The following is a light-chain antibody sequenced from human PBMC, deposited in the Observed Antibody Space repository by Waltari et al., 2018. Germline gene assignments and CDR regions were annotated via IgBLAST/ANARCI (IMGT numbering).Light chain of an antibody. V-gene: IGLV2-11*01. Sequence: QSALTQPRSVSGSPGQSVTFSCTGTSNDVGGYNHVSWYQQSPGKAPKLMIYNVFNRPAGVPDRFSGPKSGNTASLTISGLQADDEADYYCCSYAGSYTVLFGGGTKLTVL. CDR2: NVF. CDR3: CSYAGSYTVL. J-gene: IGLJ2*01. CDR1: SNDVGGYNH.